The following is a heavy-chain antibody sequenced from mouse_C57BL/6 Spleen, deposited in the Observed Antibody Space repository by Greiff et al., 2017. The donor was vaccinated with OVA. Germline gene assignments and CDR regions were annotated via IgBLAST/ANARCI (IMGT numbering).Heavy chain of an antibody. J-gene: IGHJ1*03. CDR2: IHPNSGST. D-gene: IGHD1-1*02. CDR1: GYTFTSYW. V-gene: IGHV1-64*01. Sequence: QVQLKESGAELVKPGASVKLSCKASGYTFTSYWMHWVKQRPGQGLEWIGMIHPNSGSTNYNEKFKSKATLTVDKSSSTAYMQLSSLTSEDSAVYYCARSGGNNPDVWGTGTTVTVSS. CDR3: ARSGGNNPDV.